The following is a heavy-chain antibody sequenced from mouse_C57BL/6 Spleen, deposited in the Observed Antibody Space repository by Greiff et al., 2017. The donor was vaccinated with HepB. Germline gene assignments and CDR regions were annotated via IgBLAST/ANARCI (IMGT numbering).Heavy chain of an antibody. V-gene: IGHV5-4*03. CDR1: GFTFSSYA. CDR3: ARRWDYDDYAMDY. Sequence: EVKVVESGGGLVKPGGSLKLSCAASGFTFSSYAMSWVRQTPEKRLEWVATISDGGSYTYYPDNVKGRFTISRDNAKNNLYLQMSHLKSEDTAMYYCARRWDYDDYAMDYWGQGTSVTVSS. D-gene: IGHD2-4*01. CDR2: ISDGGSYT. J-gene: IGHJ4*01.